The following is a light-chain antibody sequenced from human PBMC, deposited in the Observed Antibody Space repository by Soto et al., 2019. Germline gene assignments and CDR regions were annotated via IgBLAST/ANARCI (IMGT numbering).Light chain of an antibody. CDR3: QQYNSEST. CDR2: KAS. Sequence: MTQSPATLSVSPGERVTLSCRASQSISSWLAWYQQKPGKAPKLLIYKASSLESGVPSRFSGSGSGTEFTLTISSLQPDDFATYYCQQYNSESTFGQGTKVEIK. CDR1: QSISSW. V-gene: IGKV1-5*03. J-gene: IGKJ1*01.